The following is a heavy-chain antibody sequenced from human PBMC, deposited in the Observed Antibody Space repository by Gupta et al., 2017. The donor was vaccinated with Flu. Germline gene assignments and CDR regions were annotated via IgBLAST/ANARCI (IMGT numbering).Heavy chain of an antibody. CDR1: GFAFGSSW. CDR2: INTDGSST. V-gene: IGHV3-74*01. J-gene: IGHJ4*02. CDR3: ARARLALPGVVDLDF. D-gene: IGHD6-19*01. Sequence: EVQLVEYGGGLVQPGGTLRVSCAVSGFAFGSSWMRWVRQTPEKGRVWVSRINTDGSSTSYADSVNGRFTVSRDNANNTLYLQKNSLRVENTAVYYCARARLALPGVVDLDFWGQGALVTVSS.